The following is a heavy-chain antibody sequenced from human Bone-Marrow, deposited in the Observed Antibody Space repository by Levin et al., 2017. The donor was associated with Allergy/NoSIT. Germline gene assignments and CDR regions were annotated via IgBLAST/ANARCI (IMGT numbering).Heavy chain of an antibody. V-gene: IGHV4-39*07. Sequence: SQTLSLTCTVSGGSLSSTSNYWAWIRQPPGKGLEWIGNIYYDGSTYYNPSLRSRVIMSVDTSKNQFSLILVSVTAADTAMYYCARIPVPGWFEQWGQGTLVTVSS. D-gene: IGHD1-14*01. CDR2: IYYDGST. CDR1: GGSLSSTSNY. CDR3: ARIPVPGWFEQ. J-gene: IGHJ5*02.